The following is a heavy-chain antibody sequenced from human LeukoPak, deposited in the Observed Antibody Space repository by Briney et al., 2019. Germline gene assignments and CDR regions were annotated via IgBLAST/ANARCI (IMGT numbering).Heavy chain of an antibody. J-gene: IGHJ4*02. CDR2: INLDGSEK. CDR3: ARLGGWYGPDY. V-gene: IGHV3-7*01. CDR1: GFSFSAYW. D-gene: IGHD6-19*01. Sequence: GGSLRLSCGASGFSFSAYWMSWVRLAPGKGLEWVANINLDGSEKNYADSVKGRFTISRDNAKNSLYLQMNSPRAEDTGVYYCARLGGWYGPDYWGQGRLVTVSS.